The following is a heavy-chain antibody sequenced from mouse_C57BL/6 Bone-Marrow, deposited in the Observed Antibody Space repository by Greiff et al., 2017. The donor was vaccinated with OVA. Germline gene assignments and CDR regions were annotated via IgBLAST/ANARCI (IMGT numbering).Heavy chain of an antibody. D-gene: IGHD1-1*01. CDR2: IYPRSGNT. CDR1: GYTFTSYG. J-gene: IGHJ3*01. CDR3: ARARVTTVVEDWFAY. Sequence: QVQLKQSGAELARPGASVKLSCKASGYTFTSYGISWVKQRTGQGLEWIGEIYPRSGNTYYNEKFKGKATLTADKSSSTAYMELRSLTSEDSAVYFCARARVTTVVEDWFAYWGQGTLVTVSA. V-gene: IGHV1-81*01.